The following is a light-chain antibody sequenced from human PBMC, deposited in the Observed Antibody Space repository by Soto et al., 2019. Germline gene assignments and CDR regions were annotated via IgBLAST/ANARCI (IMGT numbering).Light chain of an antibody. CDR1: SSDVGSYNL. CDR2: EVS. CDR3: CSYAGSSTLL. J-gene: IGLJ2*01. Sequence: QSALTQPASVSGSPGQSITISCTGTSSDVGSYNLVSWYQQHPGKAPKLMIYEVSKRPSGVSNRFSGSKSGNTASLTISGLQAEDEADYCCCSYAGSSTLLFGGGTKLTVL. V-gene: IGLV2-23*02.